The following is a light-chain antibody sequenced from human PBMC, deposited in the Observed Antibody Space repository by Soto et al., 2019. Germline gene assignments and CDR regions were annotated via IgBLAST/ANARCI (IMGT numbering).Light chain of an antibody. CDR2: GVS. Sequence: EIVLPQSPDTLSLSAGQRATLSCRASQSVRSDYFAWYQQKPGQAPRVVIFGVSTRATGVPDRFCGSGSGTDFTLTISRLEPEDFALYYCQQYGNSPLTFGGGTKVEIK. V-gene: IGKV3-20*01. J-gene: IGKJ4*01. CDR3: QQYGNSPLT. CDR1: QSVRSDY.